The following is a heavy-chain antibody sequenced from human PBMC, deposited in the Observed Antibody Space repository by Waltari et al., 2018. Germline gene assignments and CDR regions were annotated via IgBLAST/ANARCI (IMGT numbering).Heavy chain of an antibody. CDR3: AREKDTALEAGAFDI. D-gene: IGHD5-18*01. V-gene: IGHV1-18*01. CDR1: GYRFISYG. Sequence: QGQLLQSGGEMKRLGASVKISCKISGYRFISYGIRWVRQAPGQGLEWMGWIRTYDGNTKNVQKFQGRITMTTDTSTQTTYMEIRSLRSDDTAIYFCAREKDTALEAGAFDIWGQGTRVTVSS. CDR2: IRTYDGNT. J-gene: IGHJ3*02.